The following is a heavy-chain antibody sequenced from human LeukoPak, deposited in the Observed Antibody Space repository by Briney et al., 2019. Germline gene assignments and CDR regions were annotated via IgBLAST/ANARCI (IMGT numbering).Heavy chain of an antibody. CDR2: IYTSGST. J-gene: IGHJ4*02. D-gene: IGHD2-8*01. CDR1: GGSISSYY. CDR3: ARDHATYCTNGVCYTGDY. Sequence: SETLSLTCTVSGGSISSYYWSWIRQPAGKGLEWIGRIYTSGSTNYNPSLKSRVTMSVDTSKNQFSLKLSSVTAADTAMYYCARDHATYCTNGVCYTGDYWGQGTLVTVSS. V-gene: IGHV4-4*07.